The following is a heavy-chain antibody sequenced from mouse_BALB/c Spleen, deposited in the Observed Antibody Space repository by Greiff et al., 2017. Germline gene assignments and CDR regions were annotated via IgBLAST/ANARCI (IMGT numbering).Heavy chain of an antibody. CDR2: ISYSGST. CDR3: ARGGDPYYCDY. J-gene: IGHJ2*01. D-gene: IGHD3-3*01. Sequence: EVQLQESGPGLVKPSQSLSLTCTVTGYSITSDYAWNWIRQFPGNKLEWMGYISYSGSTSYNPSLKSRISITRDTSKNQFFLQLNSVTTEDTATYYCARGGDPYYCDYWGQGTTLTVSS. V-gene: IGHV3-2*02. CDR1: GYSITSDYA.